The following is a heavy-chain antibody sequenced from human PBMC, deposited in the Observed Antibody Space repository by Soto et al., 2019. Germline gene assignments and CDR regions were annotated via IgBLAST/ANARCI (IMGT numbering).Heavy chain of an antibody. Sequence: ASVKVSCKASGYTFTSYDINWVRQATGQGLEWMGWMNPNSGNTGYAQKFQGRVTMTRNTSISTAYMELSSLRSADTAVYYCARGVVRITMIVIPWFDPWGQGTLVTVSS. CDR3: ARGVVRITMIVIPWFDP. CDR2: MNPNSGNT. D-gene: IGHD3-22*01. V-gene: IGHV1-8*01. CDR1: GYTFTSYD. J-gene: IGHJ5*02.